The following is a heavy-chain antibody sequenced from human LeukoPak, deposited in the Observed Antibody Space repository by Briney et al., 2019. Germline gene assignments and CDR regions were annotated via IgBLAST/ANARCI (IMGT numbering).Heavy chain of an antibody. Sequence: SETLSLTCTVSGGSISSYYWSWIRQPAGKGLEWIGRIYTSGSTNYNPSLKSRVTMSVDTSKNQFSPKLSSVTAADTAVYYCARNTGTEGATKYYFDYWGQGTLVTVSS. D-gene: IGHD1-26*01. CDR1: GGSISSYY. V-gene: IGHV4-4*07. CDR2: IYTSGST. J-gene: IGHJ4*02. CDR3: ARNTGTEGATKYYFDY.